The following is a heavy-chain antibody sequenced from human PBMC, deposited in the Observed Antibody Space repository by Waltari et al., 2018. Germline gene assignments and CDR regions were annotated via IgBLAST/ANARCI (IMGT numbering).Heavy chain of an antibody. Sequence: QLQLQESGPGLVKPSETLSLTCTVSGGSISSSSYYWGWIRQPPGKGLEWIGSIYYSGITYYNPSLKSRVTISVDTSKNQFSLKLSSVTAADTAVYYCARDQATVTTNYWYFDLWGRGTLVTVSS. CDR3: ARDQATVTTNYWYFDL. CDR2: IYYSGIT. J-gene: IGHJ2*01. CDR1: GGSISSSSYY. V-gene: IGHV4-39*07. D-gene: IGHD4-17*01.